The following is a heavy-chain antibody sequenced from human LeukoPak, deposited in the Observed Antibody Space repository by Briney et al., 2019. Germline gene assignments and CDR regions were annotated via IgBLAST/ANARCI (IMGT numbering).Heavy chain of an antibody. CDR3: ARHGKYSSSRAIDY. J-gene: IGHJ4*02. CDR1: GGSISSYY. D-gene: IGHD6-13*01. Sequence: PSETLSLTCTVSGGSISSYYWSWIRQPPGKGLEWIGYIYYSGSTNYNPSLKSRVTIPVDTSKNQFSLKLSSVTAADTAVYYCARHGKYSSSRAIDYWGQGTLVTVSS. CDR2: IYYSGST. V-gene: IGHV4-59*08.